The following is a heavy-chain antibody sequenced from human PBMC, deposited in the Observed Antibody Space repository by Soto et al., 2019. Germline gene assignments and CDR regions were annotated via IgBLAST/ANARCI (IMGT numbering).Heavy chain of an antibody. CDR2: IIPILGIA. CDR3: ARDGDYYDSRDYFDY. Sequence: QVQLVQSGAEVKKPGSSVKVSCKASGGTFSSYTISWVRQAPGQGLEWMGRIIPILGIANYAQKFQGRVTITADKSPSTAYMELSSLRSEDTAVYYCARDGDYYDSRDYFDYWGQGTLVTVSS. V-gene: IGHV1-69*08. J-gene: IGHJ4*02. D-gene: IGHD3-22*01. CDR1: GGTFSSYT.